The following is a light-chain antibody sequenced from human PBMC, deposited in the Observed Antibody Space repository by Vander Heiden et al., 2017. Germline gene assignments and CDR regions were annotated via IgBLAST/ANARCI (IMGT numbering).Light chain of an antibody. Sequence: SVSWYPHPPAEASRITPFDVSKQPRGLSPRFSGSKSGNTASLTVSGLQVEDEADYYCSSYAGSYIYVFGTGTRVTVL. CDR2: DVS. CDR1: S. J-gene: IGLJ1*01. V-gene: IGLV2-8*01. CDR3: SSYAGSYIYV.